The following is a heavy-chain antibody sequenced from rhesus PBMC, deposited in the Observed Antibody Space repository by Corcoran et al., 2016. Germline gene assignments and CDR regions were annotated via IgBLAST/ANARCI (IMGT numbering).Heavy chain of an antibody. D-gene: IGHD1-20*01. CDR2: ISGSVGST. J-gene: IGHJ2*01. CDR3: ARGIAGTTSLYIDL. CDR1: GGSISSNY. V-gene: IGHV4-173*01. Sequence: QLQLQESGPGLVKPSETLSLTGAVSGGSISSNYWSWIRQPPGKGPEWIGRISGSVGSTDSSPSLQSRVTISTDTSKNQFSLKLSSVTAADTAVYYCARGIAGTTSLYIDLWGPGTPITISS.